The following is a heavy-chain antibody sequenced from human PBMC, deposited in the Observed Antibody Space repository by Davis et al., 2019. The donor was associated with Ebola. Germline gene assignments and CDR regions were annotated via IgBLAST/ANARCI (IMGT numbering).Heavy chain of an antibody. D-gene: IGHD1-1*01. J-gene: IGHJ4*02. Sequence: ASVKVSCKASGYTFTSYYMHWVRQAPGQGLEWMGIINPSGGSTSYAQKFQGRVTVTADKSTRTAYMELSSLRSEDTAVYYCARVKGLINWNEIDYWGQGTLVIVSS. CDR3: ARVKGLINWNEIDY. CDR1: GYTFTSYY. CDR2: INPSGGST. V-gene: IGHV1-46*01.